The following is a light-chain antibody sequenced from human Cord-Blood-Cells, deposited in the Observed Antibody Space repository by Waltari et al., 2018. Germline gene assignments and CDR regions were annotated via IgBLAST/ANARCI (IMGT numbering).Light chain of an antibody. CDR1: QSVSSY. J-gene: IGKJ4*01. V-gene: IGKV3-11*01. CDR3: QQRSNWLT. CDR2: DAS. Sequence: EIVLTQSPATLSSSPGDRAPLSCRASQSVSSYLAWYQQKPGHAPRLLIYDASNRSTGIPARFSGSGSGTDFTLTISSLEPEDFAVYYWQQRSNWLTFGGGTKVEIK.